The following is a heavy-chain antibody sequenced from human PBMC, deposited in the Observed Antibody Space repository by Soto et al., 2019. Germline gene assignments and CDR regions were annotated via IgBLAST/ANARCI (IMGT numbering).Heavy chain of an antibody. CDR3: ARHRARNWFDP. CDR2: ISDGGST. CDR1: GGSVYTYY. D-gene: IGHD6-6*01. Sequence: SETLSLTSNVSGGSVYTYYWDWIRQSPGKGLEWIGYISDGGSTYYNPSLKSRVTISVDTSKNQFSLKLSSVTAADTAVFYCARHRARNWFDPWGQGTLVTVSS. J-gene: IGHJ5*02. V-gene: IGHV4-59*08.